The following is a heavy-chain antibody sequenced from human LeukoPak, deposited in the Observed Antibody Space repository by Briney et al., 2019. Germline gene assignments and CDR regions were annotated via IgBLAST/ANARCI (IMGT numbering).Heavy chain of an antibody. Sequence: SETLSLTWAVYGGSFSGYYWSWIRQPPEKGLEWIGEINHSGTTNYNPSLKSRVTISVDTSKNQFSLRLSSVSAADTAMYYCARGRMPVPGEYELQPPLWWGQGTLVTVSS. CDR2: INHSGTT. CDR1: GGSFSGYY. D-gene: IGHD1-1*01. V-gene: IGHV4-34*01. J-gene: IGHJ4*02. CDR3: ARGRMPVPGEYELQPPLW.